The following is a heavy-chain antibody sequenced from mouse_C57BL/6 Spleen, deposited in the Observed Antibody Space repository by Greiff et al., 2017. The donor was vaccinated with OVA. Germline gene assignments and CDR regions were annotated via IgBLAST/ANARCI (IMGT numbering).Heavy chain of an antibody. CDR3: ARGGYYATYAMDY. J-gene: IGHJ4*01. CDR2: ISYDGSN. D-gene: IGHD2-3*01. Sequence: EVQLQESGPGLVKPSQSLSLTCSVTGYSITSGYYWNWIRQFPGNKLEWMGYISYDGSNNYNPSLKNRISITRDTSKNQFFLKLNSVTTEDTATYYCARGGYYATYAMDYWGQGTSVTVSS. CDR1: GYSITSGYY. V-gene: IGHV3-6*01.